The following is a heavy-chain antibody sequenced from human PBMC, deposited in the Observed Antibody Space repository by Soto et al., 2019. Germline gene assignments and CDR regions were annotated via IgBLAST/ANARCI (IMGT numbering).Heavy chain of an antibody. D-gene: IGHD3-10*01. CDR3: ARLRGPKSWFDP. CDR2: IYYSGST. J-gene: IGHJ5*02. V-gene: IGHV4-39*01. CDR1: GGSISSSSYY. Sequence: QLQLQESGPGLVKPSETLSLTCTVSGGSISSSSYYWGWIRQPPGKGLEWIGSIYYSGSTYYNPSLMSRVTISVDTSKNQFSLKLSSVTAADTAVYYCARLRGPKSWFDPWGQGTLVTVSS.